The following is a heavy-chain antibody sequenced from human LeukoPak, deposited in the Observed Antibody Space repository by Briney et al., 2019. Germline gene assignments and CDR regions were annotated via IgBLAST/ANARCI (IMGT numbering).Heavy chain of an antibody. CDR2: ISWNSGSI. Sequence: GRSLRLSCAASRYTFDDYAMHWVRQAPGKGLEWVSGISWNSGSIGYADSVKGRFTISRDNAKNSLYLQMNSLRAEDTALYYCARATTVLTPSAFDIWGQGTMVTVSS. V-gene: IGHV3-9*01. CDR1: RYTFDDYA. D-gene: IGHD4-23*01. J-gene: IGHJ3*02. CDR3: ARATTVLTPSAFDI.